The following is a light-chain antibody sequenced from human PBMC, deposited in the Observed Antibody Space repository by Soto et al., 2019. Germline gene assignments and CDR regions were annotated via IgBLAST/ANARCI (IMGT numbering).Light chain of an antibody. Sequence: QSVLTQPASVSGSPGQSITFSCTGTSSDIGVYNYVSWYQQHPGKAPKLMIYEVNNRPSGVSNRFSGSKSGNTASLTISGLQAEDEADYYCSSYTTSNTYVVGTVTKV. CDR2: EVN. J-gene: IGLJ1*01. V-gene: IGLV2-14*01. CDR3: SSYTTSNTYV. CDR1: SSDIGVYNY.